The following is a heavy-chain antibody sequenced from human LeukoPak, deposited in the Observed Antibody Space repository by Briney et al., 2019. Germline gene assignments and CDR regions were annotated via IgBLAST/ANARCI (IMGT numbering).Heavy chain of an antibody. CDR2: ISDYNGNT. Sequence: ASVKVSCKASGYTFTSYGISWVRQAPGQGLEWMGWISDYNGNTNYAQKLQGRVTITTDTSTSTAYMELRNLRSDDTAVYYCARDLYRDSLPVSWFDPWGQGTLVTVSS. J-gene: IGHJ5*02. CDR1: GYTFTSYG. D-gene: IGHD4-11*01. CDR3: ARDLYRDSLPVSWFDP. V-gene: IGHV1-18*01.